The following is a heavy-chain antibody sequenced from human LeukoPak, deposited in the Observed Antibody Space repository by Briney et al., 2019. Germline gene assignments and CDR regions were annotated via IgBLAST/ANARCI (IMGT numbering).Heavy chain of an antibody. D-gene: IGHD3-10*01. CDR3: ASNTRYYYGSGSYYNN. CDR1: GFTFSSYS. CDR2: ISSSSSTI. Sequence: GGSLRLSCAASGFTFSSYSMNWVRQAPGKGLEWVSYISSSSSTIYYADSVKGRFTISRDNAKNSLYLQMNSLRAEDTAVYYCASNTRYYYGSGSYYNNWGQGTLVTVSS. J-gene: IGHJ4*02. V-gene: IGHV3-48*04.